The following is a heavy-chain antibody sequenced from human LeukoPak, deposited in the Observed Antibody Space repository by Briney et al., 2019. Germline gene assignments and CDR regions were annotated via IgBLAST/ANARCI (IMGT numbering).Heavy chain of an antibody. CDR1: GGSISSYH. CDR3: ARLRVSGSYLYFFDY. Sequence: SETLSLTCTVSGGSISSYHWSWVRQPPGEGLEWIGYILTSGSSNNNASLKRGRTILVDKSKNQFTLRLSSVTAAATPVYYCARLRVSGSYLYFFDYWGQGTLVTVSS. CDR2: ILTSGSS. J-gene: IGHJ4*02. D-gene: IGHD1-26*01. V-gene: IGHV4-4*09.